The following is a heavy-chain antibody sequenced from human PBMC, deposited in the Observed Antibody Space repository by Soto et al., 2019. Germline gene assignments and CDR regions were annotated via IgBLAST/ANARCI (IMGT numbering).Heavy chain of an antibody. D-gene: IGHD2-2*01. J-gene: IGHJ6*03. V-gene: IGHV3-23*01. CDR3: AKDTSSSPYYMDV. CDR1: GFTFSNFA. CDR2: ITGSTGTT. Sequence: EVQVLESGGGSVQPWGSLRLSCAASGFTFSNFAMSWVRHAPGKGLEWVSEITGSTGTTYYADYVKGRFIISRDNSKNTVHLQMNSLRAEDTAVYYCAKDTSSSPYYMDVWGKGTTVTVSS.